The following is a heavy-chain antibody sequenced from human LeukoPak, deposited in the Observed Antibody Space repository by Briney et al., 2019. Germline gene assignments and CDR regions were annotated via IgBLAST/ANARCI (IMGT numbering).Heavy chain of an antibody. Sequence: GGSLRLSCAASGFTFDDYAMQWVRQAPGEGLEWVSLISGDGGSTYYADSVKGRFTISRDNSKNSLYLQMNSLRTEDTALYYCAKGKGSGIYHVIAYWGQGTLVTVSS. CDR3: AKGKGSGIYHVIAY. CDR1: GFTFDDYA. V-gene: IGHV3-43*02. J-gene: IGHJ4*02. CDR2: ISGDGGST. D-gene: IGHD3-10*01.